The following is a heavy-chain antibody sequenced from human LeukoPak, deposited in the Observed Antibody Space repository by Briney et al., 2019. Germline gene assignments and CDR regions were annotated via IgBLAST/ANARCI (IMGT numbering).Heavy chain of an antibody. CDR3: AGETRNGYSFDY. CDR1: GFTFSSCA. D-gene: IGHD3-22*01. CDR2: ISGSGGST. J-gene: IGHJ4*02. V-gene: IGHV3-23*01. Sequence: GGSLRLSCAASGFTFSSCAMNWVRQAPGKGLEWVSSISGSGGSTYYADSVKGRFTISRDNAKNSLYLQMNSLRAEDTAVYYCAGETRNGYSFDYWGQGTLVTVS.